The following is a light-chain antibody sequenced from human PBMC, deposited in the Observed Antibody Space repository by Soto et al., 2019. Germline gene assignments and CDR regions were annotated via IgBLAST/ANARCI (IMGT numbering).Light chain of an antibody. V-gene: IGKV1-12*01. CDR2: AAS. CDR3: RHASSLHLP. J-gene: IGKJ4*01. Sequence: DIRMTQSPSSVSASVGDRVTITCRASQGVNTWLAWYQKKPVKDPELLRSAASDLHSGVPSRFSGSGSGTDFTLTISSLQPEDFATYYCRHASSLHLPFGGGTKVE. CDR1: QGVNTW.